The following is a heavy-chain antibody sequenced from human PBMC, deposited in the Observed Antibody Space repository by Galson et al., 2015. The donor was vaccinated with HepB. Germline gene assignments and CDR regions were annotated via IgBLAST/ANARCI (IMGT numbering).Heavy chain of an antibody. Sequence: SVKVSCKASGGTFSSYAISWVRQAPGQGLEWMGGIIPIFGTANYAQKFQGRVTITADESTSTAYMELSSLRSEDTAVYYCARGPSYYDFWSGYYKGGYYYYYYMDVWGKGTTVTVSS. D-gene: IGHD3-3*01. CDR1: GGTFSSYA. J-gene: IGHJ6*03. V-gene: IGHV1-69*13. CDR3: ARGPSYYDFWSGYYKGGYYYYYYMDV. CDR2: IIPIFGTA.